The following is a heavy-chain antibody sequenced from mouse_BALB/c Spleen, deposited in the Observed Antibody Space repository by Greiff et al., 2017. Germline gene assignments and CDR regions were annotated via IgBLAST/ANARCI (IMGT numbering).Heavy chain of an antibody. J-gene: IGHJ4*01. D-gene: IGHD1-1*02. Sequence: QVQLQQPGAELVRPGASVTLSCKASGYTFTDYEMHWVKQTPVHGLEWIGAIDPDTGGTAYNQKFKGKATLTADKSSSTAYMELRSLTSEDSAVYCCTQVDYYAMDYWGQGTSVTVSS. CDR1: GYTFTDYE. CDR2: IDPDTGGT. CDR3: TQVDYYAMDY. V-gene: IGHV1-15*01.